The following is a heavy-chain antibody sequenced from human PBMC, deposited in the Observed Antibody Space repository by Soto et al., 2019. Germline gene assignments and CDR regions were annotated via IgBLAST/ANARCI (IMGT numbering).Heavy chain of an antibody. D-gene: IGHD6-6*01. V-gene: IGHV3-21*01. CDR3: ARVKLAARPSAFDI. CDR1: GFTFSSYS. Sequence: GESLKISCAASGFTFSSYSMNWVRQAPGKGLEWVSSISSSSSYIYYADSVKGRFTISRDNAKNSLYLQMNSLRAEDTAVYYCARVKLAARPSAFDIWGQGTMVTVSS. CDR2: ISSSSSYI. J-gene: IGHJ3*02.